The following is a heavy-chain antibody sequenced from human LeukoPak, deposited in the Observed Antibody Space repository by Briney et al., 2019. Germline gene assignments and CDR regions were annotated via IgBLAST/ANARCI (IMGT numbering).Heavy chain of an antibody. J-gene: IGHJ4*02. CDR2: IQSKTAGGTA. CDR1: GFTFSSYA. Sequence: PGGSLRLSCAASGFTFSSYAMSWVRQAPGKGLEWVGHIQSKTAGGTADYAAPVKGRFTISRDDSKNTLYLQMNSLKIEDTAVYYCTTGGYSYHYLYVNWGQGTLVSVSS. D-gene: IGHD5-18*01. V-gene: IGHV3-15*01. CDR3: TTGGYSYHYLYVN.